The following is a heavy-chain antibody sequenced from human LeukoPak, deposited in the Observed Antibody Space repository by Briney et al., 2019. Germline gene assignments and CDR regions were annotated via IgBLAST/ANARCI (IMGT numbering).Heavy chain of an antibody. J-gene: IGHJ4*02. V-gene: IGHV3-48*01. CDR2: ISTGSGTV. D-gene: IGHD6-6*01. CDR1: GITFSTSS. Sequence: GGSLRLSCEVSGITFSTSSMNWVRQAPGKGLEWISYISTGSGTVYYAESVKGRFTISRDNAKNSLYLQMNNPRAEDTAVYYCARGGAARPDFWGQGTLVTASS. CDR3: ARGGAARPDF.